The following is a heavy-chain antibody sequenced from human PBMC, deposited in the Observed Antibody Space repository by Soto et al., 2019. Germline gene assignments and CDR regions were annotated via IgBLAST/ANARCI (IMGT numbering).Heavy chain of an antibody. CDR1: GFTFSSYS. Sequence: GGSLRLSCAASGFTFSSYSMNWVRQAPGKGLEWVSSISSSSSYIYYADSVKGRFTISRDNAKNSLYLQMNSLRAEDTAVYYCARAAAAAGTSGYWGQGTLVTVSS. V-gene: IGHV3-21*01. CDR3: ARAAAAAGTSGY. J-gene: IGHJ4*02. CDR2: ISSSSSYI. D-gene: IGHD6-13*01.